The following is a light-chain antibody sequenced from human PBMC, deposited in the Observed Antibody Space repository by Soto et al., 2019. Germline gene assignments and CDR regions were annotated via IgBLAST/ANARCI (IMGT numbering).Light chain of an antibody. V-gene: IGLV3-9*01. J-gene: IGLJ2*01. CDR2: RDR. Sequence: SYELTQALSESVALGQTATISCRGNNIGYKSVYWYQQRPGQAPVVVISRDRRRPSGIPERFSGSNSGNTATLTISRAQAGDEADYYCQVWDTTTGVVFGGGTKLTVL. CDR3: QVWDTTTGVV. CDR1: NIGYKS.